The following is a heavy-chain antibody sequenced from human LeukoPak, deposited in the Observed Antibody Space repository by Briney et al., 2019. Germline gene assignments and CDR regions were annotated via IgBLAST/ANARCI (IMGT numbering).Heavy chain of an antibody. J-gene: IGHJ3*02. D-gene: IGHD3-22*01. V-gene: IGHV3-30*04. Sequence: GGSLRLSCAASGFTFSSYAMHWVRQAPGKGLEWVAVISYDGSNKYYADSVKGRFTISRDNSKNTLYLQMNSLRAEDTAVYYCARVYYDSSGYSDAFDIWGQGTMVTVSS. CDR3: ARVYYDSSGYSDAFDI. CDR1: GFTFSSYA. CDR2: ISYDGSNK.